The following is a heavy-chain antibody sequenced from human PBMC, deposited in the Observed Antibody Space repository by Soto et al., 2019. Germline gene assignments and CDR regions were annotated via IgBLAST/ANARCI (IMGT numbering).Heavy chain of an antibody. D-gene: IGHD2-15*01. Sequence: QVQLQQWGAGLFKPSETLSLTCATSGESFSGNYWSWVRQPPGKGLEWIGESNHRGATVYNPSLKARVIISLDTAKNQFSLRLNFVTAADTAVYFCTRGDQKIVDASEYWGQGTLVTVSS. CDR2: SNHRGAT. CDR3: TRGDQKIVDASEY. J-gene: IGHJ4*02. V-gene: IGHV4-34*01. CDR1: GESFSGNY.